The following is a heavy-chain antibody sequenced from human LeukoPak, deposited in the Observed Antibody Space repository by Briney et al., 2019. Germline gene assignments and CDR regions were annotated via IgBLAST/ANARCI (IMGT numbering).Heavy chain of an antibody. D-gene: IGHD5-24*01. Sequence: TGGSLRLSCAAAGFTFNNYAMSWVRQAPGKGLKWVSGISSGGSTYYADSVKGRFTISRDNSKNTLFLQMNSLRAEDTAVYYCAKDSGRDGYWFDPWGQGTLVTVSS. CDR3: AKDSGRDGYWFDP. CDR2: ISSGGST. V-gene: IGHV3-23*01. CDR1: GFTFNNYA. J-gene: IGHJ5*02.